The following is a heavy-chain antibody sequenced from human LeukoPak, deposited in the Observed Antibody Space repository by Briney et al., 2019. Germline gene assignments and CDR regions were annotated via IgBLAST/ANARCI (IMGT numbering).Heavy chain of an antibody. CDR2: IWYDGSNK. D-gene: IGHD6-25*01. CDR1: GFTFSRYA. V-gene: IGHV3-33*01. CDR3: ASYSSARIDY. J-gene: IGHJ4*02. Sequence: GGSLRLSCAASGFTFSRYAMHWVRQAPGKGLEGVAIIWYDGSNKNYVDSVKGRFTISRDNGKNTLYLQMNSLRAEDTAVYYCASYSSARIDYWGQGTLVTVSS.